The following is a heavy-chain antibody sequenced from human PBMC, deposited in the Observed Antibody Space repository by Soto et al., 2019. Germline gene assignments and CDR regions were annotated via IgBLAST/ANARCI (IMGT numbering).Heavy chain of an antibody. D-gene: IGHD6-25*01. CDR2: IKDGGYT. V-gene: IGHV4-34*01. CDR3: ARRQEGVAATH. J-gene: IGHJ4*02. Sequence: QVQLQQWGAGLLKPSETLSLNCAVNGGSLSGYYWSWIRQPPGKGLEWIGEIKDGGYTNYSPSLKSRTTISSDTSNPQLPLRLNSVTAADTRVYYCARRQEGVAATHWYQGALVTVSS. CDR1: GGSLSGYY.